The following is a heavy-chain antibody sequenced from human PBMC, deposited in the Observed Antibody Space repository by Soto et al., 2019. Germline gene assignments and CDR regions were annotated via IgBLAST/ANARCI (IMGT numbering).Heavy chain of an antibody. D-gene: IGHD3-3*01. CDR3: TREGTKGFGSLTAFHY. CDR1: DASMSSGHYY. Sequence: QVQLQESGPRLVKPSQTLSLTCTVSDASMSSGHYYWSWIRQPPGQGLEWLGYISYSGSTYYKPALNRRLTMSLDTSKRQHFLDLASETAADTAVYYCTREGTKGFGSLTAFHYWGPGMLHTGSS. V-gene: IGHV4-30-4*01. CDR2: ISYSGST. J-gene: IGHJ4*02.